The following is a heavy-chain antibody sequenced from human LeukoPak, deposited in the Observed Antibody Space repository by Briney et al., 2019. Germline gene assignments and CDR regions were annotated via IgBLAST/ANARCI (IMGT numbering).Heavy chain of an antibody. Sequence: ASVKVSCKASSYTFTRYGISWVRQAPGQGLEWMGWISGYNGNTNYAQKFQGRVSMTADTSTSTAYMELRSLRSDDTAVYYCARSGRGTYYYFDLWGQGTLVTVSS. CDR3: ARSGRGTYYYFDL. D-gene: IGHD1-26*01. CDR1: SYTFTRYG. J-gene: IGHJ4*02. CDR2: ISGYNGNT. V-gene: IGHV1-18*01.